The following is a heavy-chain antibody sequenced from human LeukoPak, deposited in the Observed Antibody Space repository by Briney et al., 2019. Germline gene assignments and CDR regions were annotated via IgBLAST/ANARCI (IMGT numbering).Heavy chain of an antibody. CDR1: GFTSRSHW. CDR3: ARGATYAYYQDY. Sequence: GGSLRPSCADSGFTSRSHWMHWVRQAPGKGLVWVSRIKYDASSTSYADSVKGRFTISRDNAKNTLYLQMNSLRAEDTAVYYCARGATYAYYQDYWGQGTLVTVSS. V-gene: IGHV3-74*01. J-gene: IGHJ4*02. CDR2: IKYDASST. D-gene: IGHD1-26*01.